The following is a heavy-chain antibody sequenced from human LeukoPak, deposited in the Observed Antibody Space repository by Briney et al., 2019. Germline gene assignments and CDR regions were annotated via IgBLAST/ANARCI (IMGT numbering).Heavy chain of an antibody. CDR1: GGSFSGYY. Sequence: SETLSLTCAVYGGSFSGYYWSWIRQPPGKGLEWIGEINHSGSTNYNPSLKSRVTISVDTSKNQFSLKLSSVTAADTAVYYCARYYDSSGYSKEYYFDYWGQGTLVTVSS. D-gene: IGHD3-22*01. CDR2: INHSGST. J-gene: IGHJ4*02. V-gene: IGHV4-34*01. CDR3: ARYYDSSGYSKEYYFDY.